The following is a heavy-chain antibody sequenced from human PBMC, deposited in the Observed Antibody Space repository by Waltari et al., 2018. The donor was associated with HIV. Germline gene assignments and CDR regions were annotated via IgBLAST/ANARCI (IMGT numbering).Heavy chain of an antibody. Sequence: QVQLVQSGSELTKPEASVKASCKASGYTFTSYAMNWVRQAPGQGLEWMGWDNAHTGNPRCAQGFTGWFVFSLDTSASAADLQISSLRAEDSAVFYCAGDRGTSITMVRGQFDPRGQGTLVTVSS. D-gene: IGHD3-10*01. CDR3: AGDRGTSITMVRGQFDP. J-gene: IGHJ5*02. CDR1: GYTFTSYA. CDR2: DNAHTGNP. V-gene: IGHV7-4-1*02.